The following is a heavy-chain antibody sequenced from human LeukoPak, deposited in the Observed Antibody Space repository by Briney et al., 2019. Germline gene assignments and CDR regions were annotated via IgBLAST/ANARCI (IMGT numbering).Heavy chain of an antibody. D-gene: IGHD3-22*01. V-gene: IGHV3-49*04. Sequence: GGSLRLSCTASGFTFGDYAMSWVRQAPGKGLEWVGFIRSKAYGGTTEYAASVKGRFTISRDDSKSIAYLQMNSLKTEDTAVYYCTRGISTMIVVDGFDYWGQGTLVTVSS. CDR2: IRSKAYGGTT. CDR3: TRGISTMIVVDGFDY. CDR1: GFTFGDYA. J-gene: IGHJ4*02.